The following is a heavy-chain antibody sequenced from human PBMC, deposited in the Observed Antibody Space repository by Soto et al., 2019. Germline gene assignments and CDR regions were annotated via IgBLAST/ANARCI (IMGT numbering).Heavy chain of an antibody. CDR2: MNPNSGNT. V-gene: IGHV1-8*01. D-gene: IGHD3-10*01. J-gene: IGHJ6*02. Sequence: GASVKVSCKASGYTFTSYDINWVRQDTGQGLEWMGWMNPNSGNTGYAQKFQGRVTMTRDTSISTAYMELSRLRSDDTAVYYCARELRQAYYYGSGTKDYYYGMDVWGQGTTVTVSS. CDR1: GYTFTSYD. CDR3: ARELRQAYYYGSGTKDYYYGMDV.